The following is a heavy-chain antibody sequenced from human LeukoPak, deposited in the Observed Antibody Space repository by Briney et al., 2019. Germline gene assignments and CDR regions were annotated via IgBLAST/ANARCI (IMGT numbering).Heavy chain of an antibody. V-gene: IGHV1-18*01. Sequence: GASVKVSCKASDDTFSNYGISWVRRAPGQGLEWMGWISTYNGNTHYAQKFQGRVTMTTDTSTNIAHLELRDLRSDDTAVYYCARTQWLEDAFDFWGQGTVVTASS. CDR1: DDTFSNYG. CDR2: ISTYNGNT. D-gene: IGHD6-19*01. CDR3: ARTQWLEDAFDF. J-gene: IGHJ3*01.